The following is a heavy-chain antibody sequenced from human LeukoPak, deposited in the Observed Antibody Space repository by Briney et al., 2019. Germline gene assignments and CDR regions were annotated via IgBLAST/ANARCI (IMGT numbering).Heavy chain of an antibody. J-gene: IGHJ6*03. CDR2: IRYDGSNK. Sequence: PGGSLRLSCAASGFTFSSYGMHWVRQAPGKGLEWVAFIRYDGSNKYYADSVKGRFTISRDNSKNTLYLQMNSLRAEDTAVYYCARVVSSSWYSPADYYYYYYMDVWGKGTTVTVSS. V-gene: IGHV3-30*02. CDR3: ARVVSSSWYSPADYYYYYYMDV. CDR1: GFTFSSYG. D-gene: IGHD6-13*01.